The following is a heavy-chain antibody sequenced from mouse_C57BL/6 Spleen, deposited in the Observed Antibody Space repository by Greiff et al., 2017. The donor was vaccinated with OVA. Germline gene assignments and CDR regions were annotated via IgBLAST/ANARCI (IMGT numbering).Heavy chain of an antibody. J-gene: IGHJ2*01. V-gene: IGHV5-6*01. CDR2: ISSGGSYT. Sequence: EVHLVESGGDLVKPGGSLKLSCAASGFTFSSYGMSWVRQTPDKSLEWVATISSGGSYTYYPDSVKGRFTISRDNAKSTLYLQMSSLKSEDTAMYYCARHDTTALDYWGQGTTLTVSS. CDR3: ARHDTTALDY. CDR1: GFTFSSYG. D-gene: IGHD1-2*01.